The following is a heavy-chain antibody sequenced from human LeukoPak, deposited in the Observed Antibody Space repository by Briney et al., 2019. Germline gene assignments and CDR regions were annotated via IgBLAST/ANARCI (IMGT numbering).Heavy chain of an antibody. V-gene: IGHV1-18*01. CDR3: ARGKITMIVDGSFDY. Sequence: ASVKVSCKASGYTFTSYGISWVRQAPGQGLEWMGWISAYNGNTNYAQKLQGRVTMTTDTSTSTAYMELRSLGSDDTAVYYCARGKITMIVDGSFDYWGQGTLVTVSS. J-gene: IGHJ4*02. CDR2: ISAYNGNT. D-gene: IGHD3-22*01. CDR1: GYTFTSYG.